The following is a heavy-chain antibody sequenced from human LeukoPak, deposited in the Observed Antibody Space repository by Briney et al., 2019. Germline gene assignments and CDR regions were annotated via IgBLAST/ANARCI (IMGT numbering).Heavy chain of an antibody. J-gene: IGHJ4*02. Sequence: PSETLSLTSAVYGGSFSGYYWSWIRQPPGKGLEWVGYIYYSGGTIYNPSLKSRVTISVDTSKNQFSLKLSSVTAADTAVYYCARVTAYSSGPDYWGQGTLVTVSS. D-gene: IGHD6-19*01. CDR3: ARVTAYSSGPDY. V-gene: IGHV4-59*12. CDR2: IYYSGGT. CDR1: GGSFSGYY.